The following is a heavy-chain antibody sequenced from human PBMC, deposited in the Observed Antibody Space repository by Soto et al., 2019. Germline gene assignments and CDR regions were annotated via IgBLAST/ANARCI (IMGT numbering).Heavy chain of an antibody. V-gene: IGHV4-59*08. CDR3: ARQAEGMVRGVPNYYYYGMDV. CDR2: IYYSGST. J-gene: IGHJ6*02. CDR1: GGSISSYY. Sequence: PSETLSLTCAVSGGSISSYYWSWIRQPPGKGLEWIGYIYYSGSTNYNPSLKSRVTISVDTSKNQFSLKLSSVTAADTAVYYCARQAEGMVRGVPNYYYYGMDVWGQGTTVTSP. D-gene: IGHD3-10*01.